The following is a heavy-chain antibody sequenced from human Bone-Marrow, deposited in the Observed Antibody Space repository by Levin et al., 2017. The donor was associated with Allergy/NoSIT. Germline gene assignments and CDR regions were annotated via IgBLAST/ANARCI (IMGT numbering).Heavy chain of an antibody. J-gene: IGHJ5*02. CDR2: IYYSGTT. Sequence: SETLSLTCTVSDSSVSSGTYYWNWIRQVPGRGLEWIGYIYYSGTTNYNPSLESRVTISLDTSKNQFPLKLTSVTAADTAVYYCARDSCTGGTCYSFSSWGQGTLVTVSS. CDR3: ARDSCTGGTCYSFSS. V-gene: IGHV4-61*01. D-gene: IGHD2-15*01. CDR1: DSSVSSGTYY.